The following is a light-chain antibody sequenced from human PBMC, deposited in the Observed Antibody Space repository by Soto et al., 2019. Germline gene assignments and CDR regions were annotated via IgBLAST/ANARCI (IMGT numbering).Light chain of an antibody. CDR3: QQYGSSPET. V-gene: IGKV3-20*01. J-gene: IGKJ1*01. CDR1: QSVSSNY. Sequence: EMVLTQSPGTLSLSPGERVTLSCRASQSVSSNYLAWYQQKPGQAPRHLIYGASSRATGIPDRFSGSGSGTDFTITISRLEPEDFAVYYCQQYGSSPETFGQGTKVEIK. CDR2: GAS.